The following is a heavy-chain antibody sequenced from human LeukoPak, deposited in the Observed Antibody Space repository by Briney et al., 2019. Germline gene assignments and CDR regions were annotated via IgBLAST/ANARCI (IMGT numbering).Heavy chain of an antibody. Sequence: GRSLRLSCAASGFIFSDYGMHWVRQAPGKGLEWVAVISYDGSSKFYPDSVKGRFTISRDNSMNTVSLQMNSLRAEDTAMYFCARQRDTYGYGDYWGQGILVTVSS. CDR2: ISYDGSSK. J-gene: IGHJ4*02. CDR1: GFIFSDYG. V-gene: IGHV3-30*19. CDR3: ARQRDTYGYGDY. D-gene: IGHD5-18*01.